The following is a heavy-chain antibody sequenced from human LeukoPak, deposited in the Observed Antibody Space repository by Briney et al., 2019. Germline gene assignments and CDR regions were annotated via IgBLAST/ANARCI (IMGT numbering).Heavy chain of an antibody. Sequence: GGSLRLSCAASGLTFSSSAMNWVRQAPGKGLEWVSSITSGSTYMSYADAVKGRFTISRDDAKNSLYLQMNDLRAEDTAVYYCATEIRAVQDLYYWGQGTLVTVSS. D-gene: IGHD3-10*01. CDR1: GLTFSSSA. CDR3: ATEIRAVQDLYY. V-gene: IGHV3-21*01. CDR2: ITSGSTYM. J-gene: IGHJ4*02.